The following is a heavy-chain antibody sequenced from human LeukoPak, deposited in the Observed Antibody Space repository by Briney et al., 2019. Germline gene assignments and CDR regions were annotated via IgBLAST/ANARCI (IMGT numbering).Heavy chain of an antibody. D-gene: IGHD1-1*01. V-gene: IGHV3-7*02. CDR1: GFTFSSYW. CDR3: ATYKNQLRTVYFDY. Sequence: GGSLRLSCAASGFTFSSYWMSWVRQAPGKGLEWVANIKQDGSDKNYVDSVEGRFTISKDNAKNLLSLEMNGLRAEDTAVYYCATYKNQLRTVYFDYWGQGTLVTVSS. CDR2: IKQDGSDK. J-gene: IGHJ4*02.